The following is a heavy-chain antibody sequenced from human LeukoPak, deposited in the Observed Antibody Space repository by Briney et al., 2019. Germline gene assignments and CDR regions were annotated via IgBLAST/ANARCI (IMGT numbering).Heavy chain of an antibody. Sequence: GGSLRLSCTASGFTFGDYAMNWVRQAPGKGLEWVGFIRSKAYGGTTEYAASVKGRFTISRDDSNSIAYLQMNSLKTEDTAVYYCTRSNVYYYDSSGYYRFDYWGQGTLVTVSS. CDR1: GFTFGDYA. D-gene: IGHD3-22*01. CDR3: TRSNVYYYDSSGYYRFDY. V-gene: IGHV3-49*04. CDR2: IRSKAYGGTT. J-gene: IGHJ4*02.